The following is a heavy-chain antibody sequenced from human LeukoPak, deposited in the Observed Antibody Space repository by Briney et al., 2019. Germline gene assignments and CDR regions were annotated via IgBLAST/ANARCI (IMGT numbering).Heavy chain of an antibody. V-gene: IGHV3-23*01. CDR3: ARDRGNDYFDS. CDR1: GFTFRNYA. J-gene: IGHJ4*02. CDR2: ISGSGGGT. Sequence: GGSLRLSCAASGFTFRNYAMTWVRQAPGKGLEWVSAISGSGGGTYYADSVKGRFTISRDNSKNTLYLQINSLRVEDTAVYYCARDRGNDYFDSWGQGTLVTVSS.